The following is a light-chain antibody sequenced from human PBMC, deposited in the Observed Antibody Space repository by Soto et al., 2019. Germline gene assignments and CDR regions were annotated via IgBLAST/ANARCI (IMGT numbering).Light chain of an antibody. CDR1: QSISSW. Sequence: DIQMTQSPSTLSASVGDRVTITCRASQSISSWLAWYQQTQGKAPNLXISEASNLESGVPSRFSGSGAGTEFTRTISSLQPDDFETYFCQQYNSYSEAFGQGTKVDIK. CDR2: EAS. CDR3: QQYNSYSEA. J-gene: IGKJ1*01. V-gene: IGKV1-5*01.